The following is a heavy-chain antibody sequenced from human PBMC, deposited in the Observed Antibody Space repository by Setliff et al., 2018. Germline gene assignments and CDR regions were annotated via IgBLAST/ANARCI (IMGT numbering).Heavy chain of an antibody. D-gene: IGHD6-13*01. CDR3: ARAGVAAAGKKGVFEH. Sequence: ASVKVSCKASGGMSGTYSISWVRQAPGQGLEWMGTINTGGGSASIVDQFQGRVTMTRDTSTSTIYLELTSLRSDDTAVYYCARAGVAAAGKKGVFEHWGQGTLVTVSS. CDR2: INTGGGSA. CDR1: GGMSGTYS. V-gene: IGHV1-46*01. J-gene: IGHJ4*02.